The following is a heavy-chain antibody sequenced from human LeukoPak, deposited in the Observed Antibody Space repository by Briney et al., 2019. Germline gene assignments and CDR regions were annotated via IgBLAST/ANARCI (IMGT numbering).Heavy chain of an antibody. CDR3: ARGMVRGTALDY. CDR1: GFTFSSYW. V-gene: IGHV3-74*01. D-gene: IGHD3-10*01. J-gene: IGHJ4*02. Sequence: SGGSLRLSCVASGFTFSSYWMHWVRQDPRKGLVWVSRINGDGRNINYADSVRGRFTISRDNAKNSLYLQMNSLRAEDTAVYYCARGMVRGTALDYWGQGTLVTVSS. CDR2: INGDGRNI.